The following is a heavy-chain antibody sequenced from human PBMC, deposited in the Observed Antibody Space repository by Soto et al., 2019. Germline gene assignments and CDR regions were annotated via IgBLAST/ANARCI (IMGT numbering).Heavy chain of an antibody. CDR1: GGTFSSYP. Sequence: QVQLVQSGAEVKKPGSSVKVSCKASGGTFSSYPISWVRQAPGQGLEWMGRIIPILGIANYAQKFQGRVTITADKSTSTAYMELSSLRSEDTAVYYCTLDSSGENWFDPWGQGTLVTVSS. J-gene: IGHJ5*02. CDR2: IIPILGIA. V-gene: IGHV1-69*02. D-gene: IGHD3-22*01. CDR3: TLDSSGENWFDP.